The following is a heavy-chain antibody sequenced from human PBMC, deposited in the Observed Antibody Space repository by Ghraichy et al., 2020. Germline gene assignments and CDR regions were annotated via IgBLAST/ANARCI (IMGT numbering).Heavy chain of an antibody. CDR3: ARDEGGYFDY. V-gene: IGHV3-53*01. CDR2: IYSGGST. Sequence: GGSLRLSCAASGFTVSSNYMSWVRQAPGKGLEWVSVIYSGGSTYYADSVKGRFTISRNNSKNTLYLQINSLRAEDTAVYYCARDEGGYFDYWGQGTLVTVSS. J-gene: IGHJ4*02. CDR1: GFTVSSNY.